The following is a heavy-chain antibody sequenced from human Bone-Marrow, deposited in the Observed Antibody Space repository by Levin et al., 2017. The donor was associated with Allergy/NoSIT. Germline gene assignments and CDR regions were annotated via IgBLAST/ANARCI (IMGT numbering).Heavy chain of an antibody. CDR1: GGSFSGYY. V-gene: IGHV4-34*01. D-gene: IGHD3-3*01. J-gene: IGHJ4*02. Sequence: KPSETLSLTCAVYGGSFSGYYWSWIRQPPGKGLEWIGESDATGSTHYNPSLKSRVSISVDTSKNQFSLKLTSVTAADTAMYYCARSRGNFGSHPWYWGQGTLVTVSS. CDR3: ARSRGNFGSHPWY. CDR2: SDATGST.